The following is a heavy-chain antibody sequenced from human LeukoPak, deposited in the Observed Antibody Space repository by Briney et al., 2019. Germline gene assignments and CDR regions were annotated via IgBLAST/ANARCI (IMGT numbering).Heavy chain of an antibody. Sequence: GSLRLSCAASGFTFSSYWMHWVRQAPGKGLVWVSRINSDGSSTSYADSVKGRFTISRDNAKNTLYLQMNSLRAEDTAVYYCARGGHYDILTGYYYYYGMDVWGKETTVTVSS. CDR1: GFTFSSYW. CDR2: INSDGSST. J-gene: IGHJ6*04. V-gene: IGHV3-74*01. CDR3: ARGGHYDILTGYYYYYGMDV. D-gene: IGHD3-9*01.